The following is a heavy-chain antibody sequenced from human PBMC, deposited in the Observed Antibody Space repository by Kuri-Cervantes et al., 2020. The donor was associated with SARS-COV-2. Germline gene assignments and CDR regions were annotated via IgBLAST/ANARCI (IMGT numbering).Heavy chain of an antibody. D-gene: IGHD6-19*01. CDR3: ARLQYSSGRYEVDGRGGFDP. CDR2: IDPSDSYT. V-gene: IGHV5-10-1*01. Sequence: GESLKISCKGSGYSFTSYWISWVRQMPGKGLEWMGRIDPSDSYTNYSPSFQGHVTISADKSISTAYLQWSSLKASDTAMYYCARLQYSSGRYEVDGRGGFDPWGQGTLVTVSS. J-gene: IGHJ5*02. CDR1: GYSFTSYW.